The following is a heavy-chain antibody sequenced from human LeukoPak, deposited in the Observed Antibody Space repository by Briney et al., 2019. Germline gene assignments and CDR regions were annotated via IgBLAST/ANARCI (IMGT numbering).Heavy chain of an antibody. J-gene: IGHJ4*02. CDR3: ARHPGIRYSGSYIDY. D-gene: IGHD1-26*01. Sequence: SETLSLTCTVSGGSISSYYWSWIRQPPGKGLEWIGYIFYNGRSEYNPSLKSRVTISVDTSKNQFSLRLGSVTAADTAMYYCARHPGIRYSGSYIDYWGQGTLVTVSS. V-gene: IGHV4-59*08. CDR2: IFYNGRS. CDR1: GGSISSYY.